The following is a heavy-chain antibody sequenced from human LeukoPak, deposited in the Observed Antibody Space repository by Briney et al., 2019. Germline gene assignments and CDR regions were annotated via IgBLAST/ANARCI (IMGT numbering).Heavy chain of an antibody. D-gene: IGHD5-18*01. CDR3: VRLTAMLTGYCDY. CDR1: GYSFTNYW. CDR2: IYPGDSDT. V-gene: IGHV5-51*01. Sequence: PGESLKISCKGSGYSFTNYWIGWVRQMPGKGLEWMGIIYPGDSDTRYSPSFQGQVTISAAISTAYLQWSSLKASDTAMYYCVRLTAMLTGYCDYWGQGTLVTVSS. J-gene: IGHJ4*02.